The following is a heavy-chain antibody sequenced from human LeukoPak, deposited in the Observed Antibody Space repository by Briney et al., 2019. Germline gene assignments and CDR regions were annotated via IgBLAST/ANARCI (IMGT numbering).Heavy chain of an antibody. CDR1: VYTFTSYG. J-gene: IGHJ4*02. CDR3: ARGGYCTNGVCYDLGY. V-gene: IGHV1-18*01. CDR2: ISAYNGNT. Sequence: ASVKDSCKASVYTFTSYGISWVGQAPGQGLEWMGWISAYNGNTNYAQKLQGRVTMTTDTYTSTAYMELRSLRSDDTAVYYCARGGYCTNGVCYDLGYWGQGTLVTVSS. D-gene: IGHD2-8*01.